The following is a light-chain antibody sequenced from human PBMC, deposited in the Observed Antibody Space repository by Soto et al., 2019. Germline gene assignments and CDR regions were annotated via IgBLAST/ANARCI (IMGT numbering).Light chain of an antibody. CDR3: QRYNSGTC. CDR2: KAS. J-gene: IGKJ2*03. CDR1: QSISPW. V-gene: IGKV1-5*03. Sequence: DIQMTQSPSTLSASVGDRVTITCRASQSISPWLAWYQQKPGQAPKLLIQKASSLESGVPSRFSGSGSGTEFTPTISGLQPDDFATYYCQRYNSGTCCGPGTRLEIK.